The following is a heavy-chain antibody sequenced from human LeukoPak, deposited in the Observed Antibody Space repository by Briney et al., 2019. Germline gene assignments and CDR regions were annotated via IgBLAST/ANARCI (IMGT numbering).Heavy chain of an antibody. CDR1: GGSFSSYA. CDR2: IITIFDIA. CDR3: ARDQYYDSSGYYYRQGAFDI. J-gene: IGHJ3*02. D-gene: IGHD3-22*01. V-gene: IGHV1-69*04. Sequence: ASVKLSCNASGGSFSSYAISWVRQAPGQGLERMGRIITIFDIANYAQKFQGRVTITADKSTSTAYMELSSLRSEDTAVYYCARDQYYDSSGYYYRQGAFDIWGQGTMVTVSS.